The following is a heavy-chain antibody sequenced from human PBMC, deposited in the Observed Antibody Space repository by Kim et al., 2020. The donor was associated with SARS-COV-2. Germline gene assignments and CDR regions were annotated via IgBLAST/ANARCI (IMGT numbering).Heavy chain of an antibody. V-gene: IGHV3-30*04. J-gene: IGHJ6*02. CDR2: ISYDGSNK. D-gene: IGHD2-2*02. CDR3: ARGAGMTAIPFVAFYYGMDV. CDR1: GFTFSSYA. Sequence: GGSLRLSCAASGFTFSSYAMHWVRQAPGKGLEWVAVISYDGSNKYYADSVKGRFTISRDNSKNTLYLQMNSLGAEDTAVYYCARGAGMTAIPFVAFYYGMDVWVQVTTVSVSS.